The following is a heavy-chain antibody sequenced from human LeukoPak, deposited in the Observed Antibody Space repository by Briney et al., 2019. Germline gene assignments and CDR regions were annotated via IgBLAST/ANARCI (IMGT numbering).Heavy chain of an antibody. CDR3: AREELSY. J-gene: IGHJ4*02. CDR2: ISRSNDYI. V-gene: IGHV3-21*01. D-gene: IGHD1-26*01. Sequence: GESLTLSCAASGFTFSSYNMNWVRQAPGKGLEWVSSISRSNDYIYYADSVKGRFTISRDNAKNSMYLQMNSLRAEDTAVYYCAREELSYWGQGTLVTVSS. CDR1: GFTFSSYN.